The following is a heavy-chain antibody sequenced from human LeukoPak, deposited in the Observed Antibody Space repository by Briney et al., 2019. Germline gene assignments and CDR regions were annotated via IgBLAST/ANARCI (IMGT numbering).Heavy chain of an antibody. D-gene: IGHD6-19*01. CDR2: ISGGAT. V-gene: IGHV3-49*03. Sequence: GGSLRLSCTASGFTFGDYLMSWFRRAPGKGLEWIGFISGGATEYAASVKGRFTISRDDSTSIAYLQMNSLTTEDTAVYYCSRGSGWLSVYWGQGTLVTVSS. CDR3: SRGSGWLSVY. CDR1: GFTFGDYL. J-gene: IGHJ4*02.